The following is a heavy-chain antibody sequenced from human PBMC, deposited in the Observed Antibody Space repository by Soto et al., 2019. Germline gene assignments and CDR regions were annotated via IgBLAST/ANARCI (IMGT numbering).Heavy chain of an antibody. V-gene: IGHV3-21*06. CDR3: ARESEDLTSNFDY. CDR1: GFTFTRYS. Sequence: LRLSCAASGFTFTRYSMNWVRQAPGKGLEWVSSISSTTNYIYYGDSMKGRFTTSRDNAKNSLYLEMNSLRAEDTAVYYCARESEDLTSNFDYWGQGTLVTVPQ. J-gene: IGHJ4*02. CDR2: ISSTTNYI.